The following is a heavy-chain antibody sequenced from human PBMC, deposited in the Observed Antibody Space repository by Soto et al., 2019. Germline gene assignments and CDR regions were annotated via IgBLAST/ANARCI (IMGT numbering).Heavy chain of an antibody. CDR1: GFTFSSNA. J-gene: IGHJ4*02. CDR3: AKDEQYCSGGSCYY. V-gene: IGHV3-23*01. D-gene: IGHD2-15*01. Sequence: PGGSLRLSCTASGFTFSSNAMSWVRQAPGKGLEWVALISGSGDKIYHADPVKGLFTISRDNSKNTLYLQMNSLRVEDTAVYYCAKDEQYCSGGSCYYWGQGTPVTVSS. CDR2: ISGSGDKI.